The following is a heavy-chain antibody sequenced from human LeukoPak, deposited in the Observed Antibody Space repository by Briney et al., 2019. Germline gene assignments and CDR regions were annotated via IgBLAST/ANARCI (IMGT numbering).Heavy chain of an antibody. CDR2: IYYSGST. J-gene: IGHJ4*02. CDR1: GGSISSYY. V-gene: IGHV4-59*01. Sequence: SETLSLTCTVSGGSISSYYWSWIRQPPGKGLEWIGYIYYSGSTNYNPSLKSRVTISVDTSKNQFSLKLSSVTAADTAVYYCAKVPSGRLCSGNSCYSVGDYWGQGTLVTVSS. CDR3: AKVPSGRLCSGNSCYSVGDY. D-gene: IGHD2-15*01.